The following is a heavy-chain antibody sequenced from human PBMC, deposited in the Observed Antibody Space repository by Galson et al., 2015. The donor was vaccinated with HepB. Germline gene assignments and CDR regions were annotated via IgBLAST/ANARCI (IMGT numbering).Heavy chain of an antibody. J-gene: IGHJ4*02. CDR1: GFTFSSYG. V-gene: IGHV3-33*08. CDR3: ARDGTYYYGSGTPPGGFDY. CDR2: IWYDGSNK. D-gene: IGHD3-10*01. Sequence: SLRLSCAASGFTFSSYGMHWVRQAPGKGLEWVAVIWYDGSNKYYADSVKGRFTISRDNSKNTLYLQMNSLRAEDTAVYYCARDGTYYYGSGTPPGGFDYWGQGTLVTVSS.